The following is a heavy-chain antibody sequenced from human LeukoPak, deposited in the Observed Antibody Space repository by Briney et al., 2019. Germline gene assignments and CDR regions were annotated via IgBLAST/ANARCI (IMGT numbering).Heavy chain of an antibody. Sequence: GGSLRLSCAASGFTFSSFALSWVRQAPGKGLEWVSSISGSGDSTYYMESVKGRFTISRDNSKTTLYLQVNSLRAEDTAVYYCAKHPDVGSYYYFQHWGQGTLVTVSS. CDR2: ISGSGDST. CDR1: GFTFSSFA. V-gene: IGHV3-23*01. CDR3: AKHPDVGSYYYFQH. J-gene: IGHJ1*01. D-gene: IGHD3-10*01.